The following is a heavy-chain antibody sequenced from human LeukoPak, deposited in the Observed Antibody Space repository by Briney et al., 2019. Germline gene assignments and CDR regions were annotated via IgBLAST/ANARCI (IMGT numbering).Heavy chain of an antibody. Sequence: GGSLRLSCAASGFTVSDNYMSWVRQAPGKGLEWVSLIYSAGSTYYADSVTGRFTISRDNSKNTLFLQMNSLRAEDTAVYYCARSPHYYDSSGYYYYGMDVWGQGTTVTVSS. J-gene: IGHJ6*02. CDR2: IYSAGST. CDR1: GFTVSDNY. V-gene: IGHV3-53*01. D-gene: IGHD3-22*01. CDR3: ARSPHYYDSSGYYYYGMDV.